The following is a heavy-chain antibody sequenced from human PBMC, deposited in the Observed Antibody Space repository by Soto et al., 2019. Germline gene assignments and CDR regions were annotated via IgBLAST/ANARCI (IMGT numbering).Heavy chain of an antibody. CDR2: IYYSGST. CDR3: ARRYGTVFDY. D-gene: IGHD6-13*01. Sequence: QVQLQASGPGLVKPSETLSLTCTVSGGSISSYYWSWIRQPPGKGLEWIGYIYYSGSTNYNPSLKSRVTISVDTSKNQFSLKLSSVTAADTAVYYCARRYGTVFDYWGQGTLVTVSS. CDR1: GGSISSYY. J-gene: IGHJ4*02. V-gene: IGHV4-59*01.